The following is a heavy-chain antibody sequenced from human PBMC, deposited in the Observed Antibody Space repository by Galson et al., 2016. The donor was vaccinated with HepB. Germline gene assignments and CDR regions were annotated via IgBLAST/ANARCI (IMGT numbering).Heavy chain of an antibody. Sequence: ETLSLTCTVSGGSVSSGSDYWTWIRQPPGKGLEWIGYISYSGSTNYNPSLKSRLTISLDTSKNQFSLELTSAIAADTAMYYCARDNWNAGYLGDFDYWGQGTLVTVSS. D-gene: IGHD1-20*01. J-gene: IGHJ4*02. CDR3: ARDNWNAGYLGDFDY. CDR1: GGSVSSGSDY. V-gene: IGHV4-61*01. CDR2: ISYSGST.